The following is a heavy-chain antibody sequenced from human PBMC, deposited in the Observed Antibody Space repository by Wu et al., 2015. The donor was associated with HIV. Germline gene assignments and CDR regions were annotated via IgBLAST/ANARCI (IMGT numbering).Heavy chain of an antibody. J-gene: IGHJ6*03. CDR1: GYTFTSYG. CDR2: ISAYNGNT. V-gene: IGHV1-18*01. Sequence: QVQLVQSGAEVKKPGASVKVSCKASGYTFTSYGISWVRQAPGQGLEWMGWISAYNGNTNYAQKLQGRVTMTTDTSTSTAYMELRSLRSDDTAVYYCARGTQTWVYDSSGYPYYYMDVWGKGTTVTVSS. D-gene: IGHD3-22*01. CDR3: ARGTQTWVYDSSGYPYYYMDV.